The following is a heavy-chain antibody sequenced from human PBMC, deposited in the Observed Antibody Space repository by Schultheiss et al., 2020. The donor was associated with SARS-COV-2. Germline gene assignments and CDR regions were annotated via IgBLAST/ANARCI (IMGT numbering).Heavy chain of an antibody. J-gene: IGHJ6*03. CDR2: IYYSGST. V-gene: IGHV4-61*05. CDR3: ARKRQGYMDV. CDR1: GGSISSGYY. Sequence: SQTLSLTCAVSGGSISSGYYWGWIRQPPGKGLEWIGYIYYSGSTNYNPSLKSQVTISVDTSKNQFSLKLSSVTAADTAVYYCARKRQGYMDVWGKGTTVTVSS.